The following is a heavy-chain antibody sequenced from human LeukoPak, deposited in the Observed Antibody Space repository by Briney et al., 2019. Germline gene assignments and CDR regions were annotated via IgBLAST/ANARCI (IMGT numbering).Heavy chain of an antibody. V-gene: IGHV3-15*01. CDR3: TARYCSGGRCDY. CDR2: IKSKTDGGTT. J-gene: IGHJ4*02. Sequence: GGSLRLSCAASGFTFSNAWMNWVRQAPGKGLEWVGRIKSKTDGGTTDYAAPVKGRFTISRDDSKTTLYLQMNSLKTEDTAVYYCTARYCSGGRCDYWGQGTLVTVSS. CDR1: GFTFSNAW. D-gene: IGHD2-15*01.